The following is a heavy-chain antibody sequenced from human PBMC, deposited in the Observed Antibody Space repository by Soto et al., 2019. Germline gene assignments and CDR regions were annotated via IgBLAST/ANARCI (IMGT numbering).Heavy chain of an antibody. CDR3: AQDNPIVTTNYDYHYYGMDV. V-gene: IGHV1-69*01. Sequence: QVKLVQSGAEVKKPGSSVKVSCKASGGTFSTYGVNWVRQAPGQGLEWMGGIIPLFGTTSYAQKLQGRVTITADESSSTAYMELDSLRSEDTAVYYCAQDNPIVTTNYDYHYYGMDVWGQGTTVTVSS. D-gene: IGHD4-4*01. J-gene: IGHJ6*02. CDR1: GGTFSTYG. CDR2: IIPLFGTT.